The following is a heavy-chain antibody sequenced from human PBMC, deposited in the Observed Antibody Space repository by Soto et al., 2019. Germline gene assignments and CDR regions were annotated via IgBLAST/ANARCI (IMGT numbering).Heavy chain of an antibody. CDR1: RYTFTGYY. CDR3: ARNSGYDSLTYDY. J-gene: IGHJ4*02. Sequence: ASVKVSCKASRYTFTGYYMHWVRQAPGQGLEWMGWINPNSGGTNYAQKFQGWVTMTRDTSISTAYMELSRLRSDDTAVYYCARNSGYDSLTYDYWGQGTLVTVSS. D-gene: IGHD5-12*01. CDR2: INPNSGGT. V-gene: IGHV1-2*04.